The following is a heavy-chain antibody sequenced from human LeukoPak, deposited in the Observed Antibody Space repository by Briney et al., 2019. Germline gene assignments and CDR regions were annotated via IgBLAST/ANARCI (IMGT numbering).Heavy chain of an antibody. CDR1: GFTFSRYS. CDR3: AKGGKWDVTPFDY. D-gene: IGHD1-26*01. Sequence: GSLRLSCAASGFTFSRYSMNWVRQAPGKGLEWVSTISGGGGSTYYADSVKGRFTISRDNSKNTLYLQVNSLRAEDTAVYYCAKGGKWDVTPFDYWGQGTLVTVSS. V-gene: IGHV3-23*01. J-gene: IGHJ4*02. CDR2: ISGGGGST.